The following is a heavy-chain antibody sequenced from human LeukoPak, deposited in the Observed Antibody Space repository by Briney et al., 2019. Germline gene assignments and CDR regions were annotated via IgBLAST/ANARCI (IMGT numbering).Heavy chain of an antibody. D-gene: IGHD3-9*01. CDR1: GYTFTSYA. Sequence: ASVKVSCKASGYTFTSYAMNWVRQAPGQGLEWMGWINTNTGNPTYAQGFTGRFVFSFDTSVSTAYLQISSLKAEDTAVYYCARGGYDILTGYYLGYGMDVWGQGTTVTVSS. V-gene: IGHV7-4-1*02. CDR2: INTNTGNP. CDR3: ARGGYDILTGYYLGYGMDV. J-gene: IGHJ6*02.